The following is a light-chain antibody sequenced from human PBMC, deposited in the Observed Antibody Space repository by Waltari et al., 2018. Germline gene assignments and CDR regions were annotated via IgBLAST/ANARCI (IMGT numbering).Light chain of an antibody. V-gene: IGKV1-39*01. CDR3: QQTYSAPRT. CDR1: QSISNY. CDR2: AAS. Sequence: DIQMTPSPSSLSASVVDRVTITCRASQSISNYLNWYQQKPGKAPKLLIYAASRLQSGVPPRFSGSGSETDFTLTISSLQPEDFATYYCQQTYSAPRTFGQGTKLEI. J-gene: IGKJ2*01.